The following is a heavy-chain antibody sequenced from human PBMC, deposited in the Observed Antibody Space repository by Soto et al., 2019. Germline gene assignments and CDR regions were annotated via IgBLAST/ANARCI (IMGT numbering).Heavy chain of an antibody. V-gene: IGHV1-69*13. D-gene: IGHD2-8*01. CDR1: GGTFSSYA. CDR3: AREGRYCTNGVCFNGGYYYYGMDV. CDR2: IIPIFGTA. Sequence: ASVKVSCKASGGTFSSYAISWVRQAPGQGLEWMGGIIPIFGTANYAQKFQGRVTITADESTSTAYMELSSLRSEDTAVYYCAREGRYCTNGVCFNGGYYYYGMDVWGQGTTVPSP. J-gene: IGHJ6*02.